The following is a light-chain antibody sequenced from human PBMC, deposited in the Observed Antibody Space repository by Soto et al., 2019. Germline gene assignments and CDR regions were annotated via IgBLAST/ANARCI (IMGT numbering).Light chain of an antibody. CDR2: GAS. CDR1: QSVSSSY. CDR3: QHDARSRRRT. V-gene: IGKV3-20*01. J-gene: IGKJ4*01. Sequence: EIVLTQSPGTLSLSPGERATLSCRASQSVSSSYLAWYQQKPGQAPRLLIYGASSRATGIQDRFSGSGSGTDFSLTISRLEPGHVGVYYCQHDARSRRRTFGGGSKVEIK.